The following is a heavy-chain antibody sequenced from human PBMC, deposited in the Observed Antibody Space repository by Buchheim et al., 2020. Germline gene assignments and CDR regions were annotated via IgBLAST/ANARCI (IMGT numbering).Heavy chain of an antibody. CDR3: ARDCMDDFWSGYPDY. CDR2: ISYDGSNK. D-gene: IGHD3-3*01. J-gene: IGHJ4*02. CDR1: GFTFSSYA. Sequence: QVQLVESGGGVVQPGRSLRLSCAASGFTFSSYAMHWVRQAPGKGLEWVAVISYDGSNKYYADSVKGRFTISRDNSKNTLYLQMNSLRAEDTAVYYCARDCMDDFWSGYPDYWGQGTL. V-gene: IGHV3-30-3*01.